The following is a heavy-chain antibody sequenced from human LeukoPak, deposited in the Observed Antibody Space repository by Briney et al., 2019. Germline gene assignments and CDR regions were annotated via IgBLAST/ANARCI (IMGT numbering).Heavy chain of an antibody. V-gene: IGHV3-74*01. Sequence: PGGSLRLSCAASGFTFSSYWMHWVRQAPGKGLVWVSRINSDGSSTSYADSVKGRFTISRDNAKNTLYLQMNSLRAEDTAVYYCARGDIVVVPAALYGMDVWGQGTMVTVSS. CDR3: ARGDIVVVPAALYGMDV. CDR1: GFTFSSYW. D-gene: IGHD2-2*01. CDR2: INSDGSST. J-gene: IGHJ6*02.